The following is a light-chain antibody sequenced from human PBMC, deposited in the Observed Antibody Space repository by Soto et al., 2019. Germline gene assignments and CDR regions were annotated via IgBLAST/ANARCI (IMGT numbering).Light chain of an antibody. V-gene: IGKV3-20*01. Sequence: EIVLTQSPGTLSLSPGERATLSCRASQTVSSSYLAWYQQKPGQAPRLLIYGASTRATGIPGRFSGSASGTDFTLTITSLQSEDFAVYYCQQYNSWPRTFXQGTKV. CDR2: GAS. J-gene: IGKJ1*01. CDR3: QQYNSWPRT. CDR1: QTVSSSY.